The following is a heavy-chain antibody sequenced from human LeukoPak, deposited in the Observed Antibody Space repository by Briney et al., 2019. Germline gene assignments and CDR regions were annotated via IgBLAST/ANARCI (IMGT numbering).Heavy chain of an antibody. D-gene: IGHD1-26*01. CDR2: IYYSGST. CDR3: ARGTRATRYFDY. J-gene: IGHJ4*02. V-gene: IGHV4-59*01. CDR1: GGSISSYY. Sequence: SSETLSLTCTVSGGSISSYYWSWIRQPPGKGLEWIGYIYYSGSTNYNPSLKSRVTISVDTSKNQFSLKLSSVTAADTAVYYCARGTRATRYFDYWGQGTLVTVSS.